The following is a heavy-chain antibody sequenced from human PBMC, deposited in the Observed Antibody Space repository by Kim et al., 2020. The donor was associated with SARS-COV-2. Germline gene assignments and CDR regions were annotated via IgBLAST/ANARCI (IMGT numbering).Heavy chain of an antibody. Sequence: YVDSVKGRFTISRDNARNSLYLQMNSLRAEDTALYYCASHDYGDYSGFDYWGQGTLVIVSS. D-gene: IGHD4-17*01. J-gene: IGHJ4*02. CDR3: ASHDYGDYSGFDY. V-gene: IGHV3-7*01.